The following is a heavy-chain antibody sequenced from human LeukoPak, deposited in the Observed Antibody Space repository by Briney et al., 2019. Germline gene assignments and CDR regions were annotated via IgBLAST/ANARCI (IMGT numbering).Heavy chain of an antibody. CDR2: ISSSSSYI. V-gene: IGHV3-21*01. Sequence: KTGGSLRLSCAASGFTFSSYSMNWVRQAPGKGLEWVSSISSSSSYIYYADSVKGRFTISRDNAKNSLYLQMNSLRAEDTAVYYCARGGRAQWLVPPTFDYWGRGTLVTVSS. J-gene: IGHJ4*02. D-gene: IGHD6-19*01. CDR1: GFTFSSYS. CDR3: ARGGRAQWLVPPTFDY.